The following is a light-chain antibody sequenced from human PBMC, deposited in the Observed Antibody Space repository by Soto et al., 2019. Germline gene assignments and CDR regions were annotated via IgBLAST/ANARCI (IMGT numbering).Light chain of an antibody. CDR1: PRISRW. V-gene: IGKV1-5*03. Sequence: DIQMTQSPSALSASVGDRVTITCRASPRISRWLAWYQQRPGKAPKVLIYKASTLAGGVPSRFSGSGSGTEFTLTISRLQADDVATYYCQQYSAPYAFGQGTKLEI. CDR3: QQYSAPYA. CDR2: KAS. J-gene: IGKJ2*01.